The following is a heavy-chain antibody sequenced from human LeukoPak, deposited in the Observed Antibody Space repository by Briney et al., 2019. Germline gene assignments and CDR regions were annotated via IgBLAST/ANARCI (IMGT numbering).Heavy chain of an antibody. V-gene: IGHV3-30*02. CDR1: GFTFSSYG. Sequence: GRSLRLSCAASGFTFSSYGMHWVRQAPGKGLEWVAFIRYDGGNKYYADSVKGRFTISRDNSKNTLYLQMNSLRAEDTAVYYCAKDPHETSLRGWAFDYWGQGTLVTVSS. J-gene: IGHJ4*02. CDR3: AKDPHETSLRGWAFDY. CDR2: IRYDGGNK. D-gene: IGHD1-26*01.